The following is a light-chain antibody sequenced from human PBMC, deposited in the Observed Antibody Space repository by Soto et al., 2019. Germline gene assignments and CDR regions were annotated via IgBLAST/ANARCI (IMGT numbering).Light chain of an antibody. J-gene: IGKJ4*01. V-gene: IGKV3-11*01. CDR3: QQRAGWPLT. CDR1: QSVSGF. CDR2: DAS. Sequence: EIVLTHSPVTLSLSPGERATLSCRASQSVSGFLAWYQHKPGQAPRLLIYDASNRASGIPARFSGSGSGTDFTLTISSLEPEDFAVYYCQQRAGWPLTFGGGTKVDIK.